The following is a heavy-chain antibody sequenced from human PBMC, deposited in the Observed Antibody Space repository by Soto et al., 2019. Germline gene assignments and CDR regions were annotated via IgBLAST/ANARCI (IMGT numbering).Heavy chain of an antibody. CDR1: GYTFTGYY. CDR3: ARDIITGTTLYYYCGMDV. V-gene: IGHV1-2*02. CDR2: INPNSGGT. J-gene: IGHJ6*02. Sequence: QVQLVQSGAEVKKPGASVKVSCKASGYTFTGYYMHWVRQAPGQGLEWMGWINPNSGGTNYAQKFQGRVTMTRDTSISTAYMELSRLRSDDTAVYYCARDIITGTTLYYYCGMDVWGQGTTVTVSS. D-gene: IGHD1-7*01.